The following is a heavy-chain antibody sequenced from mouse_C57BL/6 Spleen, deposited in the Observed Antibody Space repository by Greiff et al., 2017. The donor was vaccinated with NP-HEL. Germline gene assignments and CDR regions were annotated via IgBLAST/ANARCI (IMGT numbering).Heavy chain of an antibody. CDR1: GYTFTSYW. J-gene: IGHJ2*01. CDR2: IHPNSGST. V-gene: IGHV1-64*01. CDR3: ARPYEYDRVFDY. D-gene: IGHD2-4*01. Sequence: QVQLQQPGAELVKPGASVKLSCKASGYTFTSYWMHWVKQRPGQGLEWIGMIHPNSGSTNYNEKFKSKATLTVDKSSSTAYMQLSSLTSEDSAVYYCARPYEYDRVFDYWGQGTTLTVSS.